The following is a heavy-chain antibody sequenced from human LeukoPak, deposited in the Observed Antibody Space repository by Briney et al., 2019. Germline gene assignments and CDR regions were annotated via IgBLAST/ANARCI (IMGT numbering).Heavy chain of an antibody. V-gene: IGHV3-23*01. J-gene: IGHJ4*02. CDR2: ISGSGESR. CDR1: GFTFSNYV. CDR3: AKGSIAAAGTPIDY. D-gene: IGHD6-13*01. Sequence: GGSLRLSCAASGFTFSNYVMSWVRQAPGKGLEWVSGISGSGESRYYADSVKGRFTISRDNSKNSLYLEMNSLRAEDTAVYYCAKGSIAAAGTPIDYWGQGTLVTVSS.